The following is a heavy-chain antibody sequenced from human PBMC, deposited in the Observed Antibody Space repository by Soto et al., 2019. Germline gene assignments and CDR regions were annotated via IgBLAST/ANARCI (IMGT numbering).Heavy chain of an antibody. D-gene: IGHD6-13*01. J-gene: IGHJ5*02. CDR1: GFTFSSYG. V-gene: IGHV3-30*18. Sequence: PGGSLRLSCAASGFTFSSYGMHWVRQAPGKGLEWVAVISYDGSNKYYADSVKGRFTISRDNSKNTLYLQMNSLRAEDTAVYYCAKDSYSSSSDKTDPWGQGTLVTVSS. CDR3: AKDSYSSSSDKTDP. CDR2: ISYDGSNK.